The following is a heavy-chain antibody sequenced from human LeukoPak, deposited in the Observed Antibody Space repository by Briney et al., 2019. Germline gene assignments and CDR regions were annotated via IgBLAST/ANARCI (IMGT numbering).Heavy chain of an antibody. Sequence: SETLSLTCTVSGGSISPYSWSWIRQPPGKGLEWIGYIFYSGSTNYNPSLKSRVTISVATSKNEFYLELSSVTAADTAVYYCARDYHDTSGDNYVGGYYYMDVWGEGTTVTVSS. CDR2: IFYSGST. CDR3: ARDYHDTSGDNYVGGYYYMDV. V-gene: IGHV4-59*08. J-gene: IGHJ6*03. CDR1: GGSISPYS. D-gene: IGHD3-22*01.